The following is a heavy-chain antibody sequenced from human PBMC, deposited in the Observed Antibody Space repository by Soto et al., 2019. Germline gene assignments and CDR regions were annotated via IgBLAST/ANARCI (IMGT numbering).Heavy chain of an antibody. CDR1: GGSISSSSYY. CDR2: IYYSGST. D-gene: IGHD3-3*01. CDR3: ARLRVWRFLEWLPNYYYYYGMDV. J-gene: IGHJ6*02. Sequence: SETLSLTRTVSGGSISSSSYYWGWIRQPPGKGLEWIGSIYYSGSTYYNPSLKSRVTISVDTSKNQFSLKLSSVTAADTAVYYCARLRVWRFLEWLPNYYYYYGMDVWGQGTTVTVSS. V-gene: IGHV4-39*01.